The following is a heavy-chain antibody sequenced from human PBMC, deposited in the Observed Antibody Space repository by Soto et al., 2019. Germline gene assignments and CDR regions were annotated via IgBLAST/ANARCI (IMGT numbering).Heavy chain of an antibody. CDR3: ARDYGGYAFDI. Sequence: LETLSLTCAVSGGSISSSNWWSCVRQPPGKGLEWIGEIYHSGSTNYNPSLKSRVTISVDKSKNQFSLKLSSVTAADTAVYYCARDYGGYAFDIWGQGTMVTVSS. CDR1: GGSISSSNW. J-gene: IGHJ3*02. V-gene: IGHV4-4*02. CDR2: IYHSGST. D-gene: IGHD3-10*01.